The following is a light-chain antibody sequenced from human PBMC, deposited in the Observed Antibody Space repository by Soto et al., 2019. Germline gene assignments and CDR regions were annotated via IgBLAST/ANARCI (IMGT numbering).Light chain of an antibody. Sequence: EIVLTQSPATLSLSPGERATLSCRASQSVSSYLAWYQQKPGQAPRLLIYDASNRATGIPARFSGSGSGTDFTLTISSLQPEDFATYYCQQYNSYWRTFGQGTKVDIK. CDR1: QSVSSY. V-gene: IGKV3-11*01. J-gene: IGKJ1*01. CDR3: QQYNSYWRT. CDR2: DAS.